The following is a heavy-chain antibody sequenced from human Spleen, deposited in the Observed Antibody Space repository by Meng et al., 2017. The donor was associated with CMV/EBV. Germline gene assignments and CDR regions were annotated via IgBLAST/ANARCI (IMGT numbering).Heavy chain of an antibody. CDR3: AKDSSSWYGAFDI. V-gene: IGHV3-7*03. CDR1: GFTFSTYW. J-gene: IGHJ3*02. Sequence: GESLKISCAASGFTFSTYWMTWVRQAPGKGLEWVANIKQDGGEKYYVDSAKGRFTVSRDNAKNSLFLQMNSLRAEDTAVYNCAKDSSSWYGAFDIWGQGTMVTVSS. CDR2: IKQDGGEK. D-gene: IGHD6-13*01.